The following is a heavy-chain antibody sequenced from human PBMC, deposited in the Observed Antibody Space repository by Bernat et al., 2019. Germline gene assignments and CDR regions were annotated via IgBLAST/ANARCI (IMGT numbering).Heavy chain of an antibody. Sequence: EVQLVESGGGLVQPGGSLRLSCAASGITVSSNCMSWVRQAPGRGLEWVSAFYSNGETHYADSVKGRFTISRDNPKNTLYLQMNSLRAEDTAVYYCAIWVDTSLVRPSYFHYWGQGTLVTVSS. J-gene: IGHJ4*02. CDR3: AIWVDTSLVRPSYFHY. CDR1: GITVSSNC. D-gene: IGHD5-18*01. CDR2: FYSNGET. V-gene: IGHV3-66*01.